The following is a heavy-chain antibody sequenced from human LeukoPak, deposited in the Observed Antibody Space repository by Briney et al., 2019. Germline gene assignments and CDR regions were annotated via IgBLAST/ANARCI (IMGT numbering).Heavy chain of an antibody. J-gene: IGHJ4*02. V-gene: IGHV4-34*01. CDR3: ARGRRYYYGSGQYYFDY. Sequence: SETLSLTCAVYGGSFSGYYWSWIRQPPGKGLEWIGEINHSGSTNYNPSLKSRVTISVDTSKTQFSLKLSSVTAADTAVYYCARGRRYYYGSGQYYFDYWGQGTLVTVSS. D-gene: IGHD3-10*01. CDR2: INHSGST. CDR1: GGSFSGYY.